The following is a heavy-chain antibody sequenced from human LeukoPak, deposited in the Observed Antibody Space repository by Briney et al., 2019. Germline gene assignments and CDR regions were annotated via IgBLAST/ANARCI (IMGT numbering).Heavy chain of an antibody. Sequence: GGSLRLSCAASGFTVSSNYMSWVRQAPGKGLEWVSVIYSGGSTYYADSVKGRFTISRDNSKNTLYLQMNSLRAEDTAVYYCARDLTSDFWSGYWGDYYYGMDVWGQGTTVTVSS. V-gene: IGHV3-66*02. CDR3: ARDLTSDFWSGYWGDYYYGMDV. CDR1: GFTVSSNY. CDR2: IYSGGST. J-gene: IGHJ6*02. D-gene: IGHD3-3*01.